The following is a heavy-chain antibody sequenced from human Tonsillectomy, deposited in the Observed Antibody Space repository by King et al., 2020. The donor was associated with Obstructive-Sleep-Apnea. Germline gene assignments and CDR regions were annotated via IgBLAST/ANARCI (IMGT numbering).Heavy chain of an antibody. CDR3: ARGYLGAFDV. Sequence: VQLVESGGGLVQPGGSLRLSCATSGFIVSSNYMSWVRQAPGKGLEWVSVIYGGGTTYYADSVKGRFTISRHISKNTLYLQMNSLRSEDTAVYYCARGYLGAFDVWGRGTMVTVSS. V-gene: IGHV3-53*04. CDR2: IYGGGTT. D-gene: IGHD7-27*01. CDR1: GFIVSSNY. J-gene: IGHJ3*01.